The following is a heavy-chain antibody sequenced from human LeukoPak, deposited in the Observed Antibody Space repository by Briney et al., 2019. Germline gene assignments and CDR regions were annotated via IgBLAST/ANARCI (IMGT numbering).Heavy chain of an antibody. V-gene: IGHV3-30-3*01. Sequence: GSLRLSCAASGFTFSSYAMHWVRQAPGKGLEWVAVISYDGSNKYYADSVKGRFTISRDNSKNTLYLQMNSLRAEDTAVYYCARDREDYGDYGAFDIWGQGTMVTVSS. CDR2: ISYDGSNK. J-gene: IGHJ3*02. D-gene: IGHD4-17*01. CDR1: GFTFSSYA. CDR3: ARDREDYGDYGAFDI.